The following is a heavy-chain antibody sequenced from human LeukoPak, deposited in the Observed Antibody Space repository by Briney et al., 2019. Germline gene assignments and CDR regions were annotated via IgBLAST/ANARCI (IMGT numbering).Heavy chain of an antibody. Sequence: GSLRLSCAASGFTFSNAWMSWVRQAPGKGLEWVGRIKSKTDGGTTDYAAPVKGRFTISRDDSKNTLYLQMNSLKTEDTAVYYCTTDLQQLVRRYFDYWGQGTLVTVSS. V-gene: IGHV3-15*01. CDR3: TTDLQQLVRRYFDY. D-gene: IGHD6-13*01. CDR2: IKSKTDGGTT. CDR1: GFTFSNAW. J-gene: IGHJ4*02.